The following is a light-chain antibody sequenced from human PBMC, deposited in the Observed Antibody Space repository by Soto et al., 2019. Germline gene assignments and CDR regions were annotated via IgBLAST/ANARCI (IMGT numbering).Light chain of an antibody. CDR1: SSDVGSYNL. CDR3: CSYAGSSTSPYV. CDR2: EVS. J-gene: IGLJ1*01. Sequence: QSALTQPASVSGSPGQSITISCTGTSSDVGSYNLVSWYQQHPGKAPKLMIYEVSKRPSGVSNRFSGSKSGNTASLTISGLQAEDEADYYCCSYAGSSTSPYVFGTGTKVPVL. V-gene: IGLV2-23*02.